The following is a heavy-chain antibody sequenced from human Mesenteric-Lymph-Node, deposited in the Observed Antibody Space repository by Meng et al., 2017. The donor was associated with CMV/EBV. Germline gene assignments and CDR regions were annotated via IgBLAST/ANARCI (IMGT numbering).Heavy chain of an antibody. J-gene: IGHJ4*02. D-gene: IGHD3-22*01. CDR1: GGSISRNNYY. CDR2: IYYSGST. CDR3: AREPYDSSNFDY. Sequence: SETLSLTCTVSGGSISRNNYYWGWIRQPPGKGLEWIGSIYYSGSTYYNPSLKSRVTISVDTSKNQFSLKLSSVTAADTAVYYCAREPYDSSNFDYWGQGTLVTVSS. V-gene: IGHV4-39*07.